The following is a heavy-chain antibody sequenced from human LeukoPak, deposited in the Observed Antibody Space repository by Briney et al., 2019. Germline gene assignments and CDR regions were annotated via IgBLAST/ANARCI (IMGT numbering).Heavy chain of an antibody. Sequence: SETLSLTCTVSGASISSYYWGWIRQPPGKTLEWIGSIYSSGSTYYNPSLKSRVIIMIDTPKNHFSLTLSSVTAADTAVYYCARSDGYGLVGIWGQGTMVTVSS. J-gene: IGHJ3*02. CDR2: IYSSGST. D-gene: IGHD5-18*01. CDR1: GASISSYY. V-gene: IGHV4-39*07. CDR3: ARSDGYGLVGI.